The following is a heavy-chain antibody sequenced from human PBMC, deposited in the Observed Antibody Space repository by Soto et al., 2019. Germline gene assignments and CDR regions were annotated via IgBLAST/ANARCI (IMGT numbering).Heavy chain of an antibody. V-gene: IGHV4-34*01. Sequence: SETLSLTCAVYGGSFSCYYWSWIREPPGKGLGWIGEINHSGSTNYNPSLKSRVTISVDTSKNQFSLKLSSVTAADTAVYYCARGSRIAASKDFDYWGQGTLVTVSS. CDR2: INHSGST. CDR3: ARGSRIAASKDFDY. D-gene: IGHD6-6*01. J-gene: IGHJ4*02. CDR1: GGSFSCYY.